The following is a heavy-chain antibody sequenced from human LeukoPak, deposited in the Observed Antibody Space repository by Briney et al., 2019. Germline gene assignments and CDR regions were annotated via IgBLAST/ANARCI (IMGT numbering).Heavy chain of an antibody. V-gene: IGHV3-33*01. D-gene: IGHD5-18*01. Sequence: GGSLRLSCAASGFTFSSCGMHWVRQAPGKGLEWVAVIWYDGSNKYYADSVKGRFTISRDNSKNTLYLQMNSLRAEDTAVYYCARDSGYSYGYGWGYFDYWGQGTLVTVSP. CDR2: IWYDGSNK. CDR1: GFTFSSCG. J-gene: IGHJ4*02. CDR3: ARDSGYSYGYGWGYFDY.